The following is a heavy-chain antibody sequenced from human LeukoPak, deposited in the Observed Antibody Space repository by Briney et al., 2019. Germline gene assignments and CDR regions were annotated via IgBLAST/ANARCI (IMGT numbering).Heavy chain of an antibody. Sequence: PSETLSLTCSVSAGSISSSSWWSWVRQSPVKGLEWIGEIYLYGTTNYNPSLKSRVTVSVDTSKNQFSLKLSSVTAADTAVYYCARGPPGEDSSGFDWGQGTLVTVSS. CDR2: IYLYGTT. V-gene: IGHV4-4*02. J-gene: IGHJ4*02. CDR1: AGSISSSSW. D-gene: IGHD3-22*01. CDR3: ARGPPGEDSSGFD.